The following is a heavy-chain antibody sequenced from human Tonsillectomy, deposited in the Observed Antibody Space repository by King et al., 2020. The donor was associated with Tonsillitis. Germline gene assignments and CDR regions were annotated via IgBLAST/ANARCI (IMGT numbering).Heavy chain of an antibody. CDR3: ARHMLGVHTFDY. V-gene: IGHV4-59*08. CDR2: IYYSGST. J-gene: IGHJ4*02. D-gene: IGHD3-16*01. CDR1: GGSISSYY. Sequence: VQLQESGPGLVKPSETLSLTCTVSGGSISSYYWSWIRQPPGKGLEWIGYIYYSGSTNYNPSLKSRGTISVDTSKNQFSLKLSSVTAADTAVYYCARHMLGVHTFDYWGQGTLVTVSS.